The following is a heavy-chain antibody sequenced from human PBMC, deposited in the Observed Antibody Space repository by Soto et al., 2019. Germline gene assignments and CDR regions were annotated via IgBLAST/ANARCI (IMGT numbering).Heavy chain of an antibody. Sequence: EASVKVSCKASGYSFTDYHMHWVRQAPGQGLEWLGRINPKSGGTSTAQKFQGWVTMTRDRSISTVYMELTRLRSDDTAVYFCARGHSTDCSNGVCSFYYYYGMDVWGQGTTVTVSS. D-gene: IGHD2-8*01. J-gene: IGHJ6*02. CDR1: GYSFTDYH. CDR2: INPKSGGT. CDR3: ARGHSTDCSNGVCSFYYYYGMDV. V-gene: IGHV1-2*04.